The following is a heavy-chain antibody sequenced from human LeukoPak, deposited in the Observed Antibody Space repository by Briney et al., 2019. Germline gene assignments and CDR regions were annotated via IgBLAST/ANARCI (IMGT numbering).Heavy chain of an antibody. J-gene: IGHJ4*02. CDR3: AREHWDFDY. Sequence: GGSLRLSCAASGFIFSNYAITWIRQAPGKGLEWVSEISGSGESTYYGGSVKGRFTISRDNSKNTLYLQMNSLRAGDTAIYYCAREHWDFDYWGQGTLVTVSS. CDR2: ISGSGEST. V-gene: IGHV3-23*01. D-gene: IGHD7-27*01. CDR1: GFIFSNYA.